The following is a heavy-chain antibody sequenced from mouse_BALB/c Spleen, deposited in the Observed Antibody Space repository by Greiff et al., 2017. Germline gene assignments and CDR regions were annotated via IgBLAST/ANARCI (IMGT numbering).Heavy chain of an antibody. V-gene: IGHV5-4*02. CDR1: GFTFSDYY. CDR2: ISDGGSYT. CDR3: ARDSVRRGLWYAMDY. J-gene: IGHJ4*01. Sequence: DVKLVESGGGLVKPGGSLKLSCAASGFTFSDYYMYWVRQTPEKRLEWVATISDGGSYTYYPDSVKGRFTISRDNAKNNLYLQMSSLKSEDTAMYYCARDSVRRGLWYAMDYWGQGTSVTVSS. D-gene: IGHD2-14*01.